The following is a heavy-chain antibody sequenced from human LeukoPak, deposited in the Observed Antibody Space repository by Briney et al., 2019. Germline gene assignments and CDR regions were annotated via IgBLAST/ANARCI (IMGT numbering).Heavy chain of an antibody. Sequence: GGSLRLSCAASGFTFSSYAIHWVRQAPGKGLEWVAVISNDGSKKSYADSVKGRFTISRDNAKNTLYLQVDSLRAEDTAVYYCARGRHLYSYAYDYYMDVWGKGTTVTISS. V-gene: IGHV3-30*04. J-gene: IGHJ6*03. CDR1: GFTFSSYA. CDR3: ARGRHLYSYAYDYYMDV. D-gene: IGHD5-18*01. CDR2: ISNDGSKK.